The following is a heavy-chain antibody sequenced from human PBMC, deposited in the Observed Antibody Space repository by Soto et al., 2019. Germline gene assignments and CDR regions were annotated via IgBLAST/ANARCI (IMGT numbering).Heavy chain of an antibody. V-gene: IGHV4-39*01. CDR2: IYYSGST. D-gene: IGHD6-19*01. J-gene: IGHJ4*02. Sequence: QLQLQESGPGLVKPSETLSLTCTVSGGSISSSSYYWGWIRQPPGKGLEWIGSIYYSGSTYYNPSHKSRGTISVATSKNQFSLKLSSVTAADTAVYYGASGIAVAGYYFDYWGQGTLVTVSS. CDR3: ASGIAVAGYYFDY. CDR1: GGSISSSSYY.